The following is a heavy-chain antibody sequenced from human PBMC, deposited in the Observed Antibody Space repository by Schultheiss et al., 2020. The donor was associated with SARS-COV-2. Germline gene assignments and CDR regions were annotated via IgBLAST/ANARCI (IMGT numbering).Heavy chain of an antibody. CDR2: ISGSGGST. Sequence: ETLSLTCTVSGGSISSSSFYWGWIRQPPGKGLEWVSAISGSGGSTYYADSVKGRFTISRDNSKNTLYLQMNSLRAEDTAVYYCASCSGGSCYRIDYWGQGTLVTVSS. CDR1: GGSISSSS. J-gene: IGHJ4*02. CDR3: ASCSGGSCYRIDY. D-gene: IGHD2-15*01. V-gene: IGHV3-23*01.